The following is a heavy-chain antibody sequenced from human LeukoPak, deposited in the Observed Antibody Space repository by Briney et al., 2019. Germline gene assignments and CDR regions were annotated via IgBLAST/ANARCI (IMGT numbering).Heavy chain of an antibody. V-gene: IGHV3-66*01. J-gene: IGHJ6*02. D-gene: IGHD3-22*01. CDR3: ARGGYDMFL. CDR1: GVYFNAYL. Sequence: GGSRRLSCVASGVYFNAYLTSWGRQAPGKGLEWVAGIYDGGKTYYGGSVKDRFIISRDSSRNSLFLQMYSLRAEDTAVYYCARGGYDMFLWGQGTTVTVSS. CDR2: IYDGGKT.